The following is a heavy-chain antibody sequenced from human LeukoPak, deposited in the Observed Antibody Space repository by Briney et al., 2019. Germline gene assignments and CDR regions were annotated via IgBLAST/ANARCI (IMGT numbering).Heavy chain of an antibody. CDR2: INPTGGST. Sequence: GASVNVSCKASGYTFPTYFMHWVRQAPGQGLEWMGIINPTGGSTTYAQKLQGRVTMTTATSTSTAYMELRSLRSDDTAVYYCAREAGTWLHRNLYYYYGMDVWGQGTTVTVSS. D-gene: IGHD6-19*01. CDR1: GYTFPTYF. V-gene: IGHV1-46*01. CDR3: AREAGTWLHRNLYYYYGMDV. J-gene: IGHJ6*02.